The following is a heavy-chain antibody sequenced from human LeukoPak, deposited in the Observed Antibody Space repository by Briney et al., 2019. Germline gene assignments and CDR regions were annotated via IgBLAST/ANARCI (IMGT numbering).Heavy chain of an antibody. CDR1: GGSISSSTYC. V-gene: IGHV4-39*07. Sequence: SETLSLTCTVSGGSISSSTYCWGWLRQPPGKGLEWIGSICYSGSTFYNPSLKSRVTLSVDTSKNQFSLKLSSVTAADTAVYYCARGYGSGSQRAQRNYYYYYGMDVWGQGTTVTVSS. D-gene: IGHD3-10*01. CDR3: ARGYGSGSQRAQRNYYYYYGMDV. J-gene: IGHJ6*02. CDR2: ICYSGST.